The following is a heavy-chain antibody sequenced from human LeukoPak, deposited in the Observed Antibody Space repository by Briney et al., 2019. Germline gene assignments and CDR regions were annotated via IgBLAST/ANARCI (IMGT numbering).Heavy chain of an antibody. D-gene: IGHD3-10*01. J-gene: IGHJ5*02. CDR2: IIPIFGTA. Sequence: GASVKVSCKASGGTFSSYAISWVRQAPGQGLEWMGGIIPIFGTANYAQKFQGRVTITADESTSTAYMELSSLRSEDKAVYYCAQDRGLNWFDPWGQGTLVTVSS. V-gene: IGHV1-69*13. CDR1: GGTFSSYA. CDR3: AQDRGLNWFDP.